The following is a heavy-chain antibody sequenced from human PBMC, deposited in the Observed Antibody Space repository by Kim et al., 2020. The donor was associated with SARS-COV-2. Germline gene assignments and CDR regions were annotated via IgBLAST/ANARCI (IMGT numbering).Heavy chain of an antibody. CDR2: IDPSDSYT. V-gene: IGHV5-10-1*01. CDR3: ARRCYDILTGCWYGMDV. J-gene: IGHJ6*02. Sequence: GESLKISCKGSGYSFTSYWISWVRQMPGKGLEWMGRIDPSDSYTNYSPSFQGHVTISADKSISTAYLQWSSLKASDTAMYYCARRCYDILTGCWYGMDVWGQGTTVTVSS. D-gene: IGHD3-9*01. CDR1: GYSFTSYW.